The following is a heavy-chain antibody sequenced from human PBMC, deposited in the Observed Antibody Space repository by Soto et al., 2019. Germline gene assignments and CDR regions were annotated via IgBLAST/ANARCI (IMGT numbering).Heavy chain of an antibody. J-gene: IGHJ5*02. CDR1: GFTFSDYE. CDR3: DREGGFDWFDP. CDR2: ISGSSSTI. V-gene: IGHV3-48*03. D-gene: IGHD3-10*01. Sequence: EVQLVESGGALVQPGGSLRLSCAASGFTFSDYEMNWVRQAPGKGLEWVSYISGSSSTIYYADSVKGRFTISRDNAKNSLYLQMHSLRVDDTAVYYCDREGGFDWFDPWGQGTLVTVSS.